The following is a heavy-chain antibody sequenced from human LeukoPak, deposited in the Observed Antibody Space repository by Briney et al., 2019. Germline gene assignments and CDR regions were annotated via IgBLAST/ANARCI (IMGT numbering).Heavy chain of an antibody. Sequence: QPGGSLRLSCAASGFTFDDYAMHWVRQAPGKGLEWVSGISWNSGSIGYADSVKGRFTISRDNAKNSLYLQMNSLRAEDTAVYYCARAGYSSNWRSFDNWGQGTLVTVSS. CDR2: ISWNSGSI. CDR3: ARAGYSSNWRSFDN. D-gene: IGHD6-13*01. V-gene: IGHV3-9*01. CDR1: GFTFDDYA. J-gene: IGHJ4*02.